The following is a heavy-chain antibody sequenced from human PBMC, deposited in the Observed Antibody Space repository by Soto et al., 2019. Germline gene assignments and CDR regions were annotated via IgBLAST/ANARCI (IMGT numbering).Heavy chain of an antibody. CDR2: IYYSGST. CDR1: GGSISSSSYY. Sequence: SETLSLTCTVSGGSISSSSYYWGWIRQPPGKGLEWIGSIYYSGSTYYNPSLKSRVTISVDTSKNQFSLKLSSVTAADAAVYYCARRLLDDSSGHYYHGPWDYWGQGTLVTVSS. J-gene: IGHJ4*02. V-gene: IGHV4-39*01. CDR3: ARRLLDDSSGHYYHGPWDY. D-gene: IGHD3-22*01.